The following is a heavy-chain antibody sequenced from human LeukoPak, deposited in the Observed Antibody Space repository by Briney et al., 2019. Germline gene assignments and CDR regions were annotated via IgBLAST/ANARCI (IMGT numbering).Heavy chain of an antibody. CDR1: GFTFGDYA. J-gene: IGHJ4*02. CDR3: TRGIWFGEFRPDEAYY. Sequence: GSLRLSCTASGFTFGDYAMGWFRQAPGKGLEWVGFIRSKAYGGTTEYAASVKGRFTISRDDSKSIAYLQMNSLKTEDTAVYYCTRGIWFGEFRPDEAYYWGQGTLVTVSS. CDR2: IRSKAYGGTT. V-gene: IGHV3-49*03. D-gene: IGHD3-10*01.